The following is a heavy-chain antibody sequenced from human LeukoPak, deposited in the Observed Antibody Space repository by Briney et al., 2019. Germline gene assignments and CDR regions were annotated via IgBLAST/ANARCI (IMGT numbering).Heavy chain of an antibody. J-gene: IGHJ6*02. D-gene: IGHD6-13*01. CDR2: IDPSDSYT. CDR3: ATPAIAGVAYGMDV. CDR1: GYSFTSYL. V-gene: IGHV5-10-1*01. Sequence: GESLKISCKGSGYSFTSYLISWVRQMPGKGLEWMGKIDPSDSYTFYNPSFQGHVTISADKSISTAYLQWSSLKASDTAMYYCATPAIAGVAYGMDVWGQGTTVTVSS.